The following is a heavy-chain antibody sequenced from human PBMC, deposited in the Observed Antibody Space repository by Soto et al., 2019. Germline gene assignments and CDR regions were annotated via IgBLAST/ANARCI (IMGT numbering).Heavy chain of an antibody. Sequence: QVQLVQSGAEVKTPGASVKVSCKASGYTFATYDINWVRQAPGQGLEWMGWMNPNSGNTGYAQKFQGRLTMTGDTALSIAHMELSSLRNEDTAVYYCERSDGYNFNWLDSWGQGTLVTVSA. CDR3: ERSDGYNFNWLDS. CDR1: GYTFATYD. D-gene: IGHD2-21*01. CDR2: MNPNSGNT. J-gene: IGHJ5*01. V-gene: IGHV1-8*01.